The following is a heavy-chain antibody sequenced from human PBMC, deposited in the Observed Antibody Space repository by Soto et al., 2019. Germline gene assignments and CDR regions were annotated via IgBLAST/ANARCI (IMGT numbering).Heavy chain of an antibody. Sequence: GGSLRLSCAASGFTVNSNYMNWVRQAPGKGLEWVSVIYSGGSTNYADSVKGRFTISRDNSKNTLYLQMNSLRAEDTAVYYCARDSMVHPFDYWGQGTLVTVSS. D-gene: IGHD3-10*01. J-gene: IGHJ4*02. V-gene: IGHV3-66*01. CDR2: IYSGGST. CDR3: ARDSMVHPFDY. CDR1: GFTVNSNY.